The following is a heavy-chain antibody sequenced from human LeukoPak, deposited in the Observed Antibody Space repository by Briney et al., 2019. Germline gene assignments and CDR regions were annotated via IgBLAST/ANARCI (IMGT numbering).Heavy chain of an antibody. Sequence: SETLSLTCTVSGGSISSSSYYWGWIRQPPGKGLEWIGSFYYSGSTYYNPSLKSRVTISADASKNQFSLKLYSVTAADTAVYYCATRKLGNDYWGQGTLVTVSS. CDR2: FYYSGST. V-gene: IGHV4-39*07. D-gene: IGHD7-27*01. J-gene: IGHJ4*02. CDR3: ATRKLGNDY. CDR1: GGSISSSSYY.